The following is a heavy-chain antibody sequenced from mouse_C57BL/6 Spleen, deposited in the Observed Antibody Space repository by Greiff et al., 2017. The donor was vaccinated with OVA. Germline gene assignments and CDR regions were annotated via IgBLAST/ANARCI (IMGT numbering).Heavy chain of an antibody. CDR3: AREGRYGYCDY. V-gene: IGHV5-17*01. Sequence: EVMLVESGGGLVKPGGSLKLSCAASGFTFSDYGMHWVRQAPETGLEWVAYISSGSSTIYYADHVKGRFTISRDNAKNTLFLQMTSLRSEDTSMYYCAREGRYGYCDYWGQGTTLTVSS. CDR1: GFTFSDYG. D-gene: IGHD1-1*01. CDR2: ISSGSSTI. J-gene: IGHJ2*01.